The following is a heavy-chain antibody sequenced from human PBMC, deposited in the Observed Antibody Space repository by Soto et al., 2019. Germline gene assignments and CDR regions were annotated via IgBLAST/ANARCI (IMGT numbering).Heavy chain of an antibody. J-gene: IGHJ4*02. CDR3: ARGWSSSWYYFDC. Sequence: SETLSLTCTVSGGSMSSYYWSWIRQPPGKGLEWIGYISYSGSTNYNPSLKSRVTISVDTSKNHFSLKLSAVTAADTAVYYCARGWSSSWYYFDCWGQGILVTVSS. CDR1: GGSMSSYY. V-gene: IGHV4-59*01. CDR2: ISYSGST. D-gene: IGHD6-13*01.